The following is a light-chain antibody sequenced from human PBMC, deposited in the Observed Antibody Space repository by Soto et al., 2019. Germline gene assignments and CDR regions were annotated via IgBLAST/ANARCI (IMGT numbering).Light chain of an antibody. Sequence: AIQMTQSPSSLSASVGDRVTITCRASQGIRNDLGWYQQKPGKAPKLLIYSASSLPSGVPSRFSGSGSGTDFTLTISSLQPEDFVTYYCQQLNVNLLFGQGTKLEIK. CDR1: QGIRND. CDR3: QQLNVNLL. V-gene: IGKV1-6*01. CDR2: SAS. J-gene: IGKJ2*01.